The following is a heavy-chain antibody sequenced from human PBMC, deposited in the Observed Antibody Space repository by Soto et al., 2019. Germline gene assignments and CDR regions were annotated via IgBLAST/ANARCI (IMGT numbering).Heavy chain of an antibody. CDR1: SGSISSTIYS. J-gene: IGHJ4*02. Sequence: PSETLSLTCTVSSGSISSTIYSWDWIRQPPGKGLEWIGSIFYSGSTYYNPSLKSRVTISVDTSKNQFSLKLSSVTAEDTAVYYRARDYLVVPHRVIDYWGQGTLVTVSS. V-gene: IGHV4-39*02. CDR2: IFYSGST. D-gene: IGHD2-2*01. CDR3: ARDYLVVPHRVIDY.